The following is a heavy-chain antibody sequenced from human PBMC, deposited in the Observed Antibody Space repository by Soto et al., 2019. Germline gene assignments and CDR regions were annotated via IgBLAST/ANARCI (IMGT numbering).Heavy chain of an antibody. Sequence: EVQLVESGGGLVQPGGSLRLSCAASGFTFSSYSMNWVRQAPGKGLEWVSYISHDSSLIYYADSVKGRFTISRDNAKNSLSLQMNSLRAEDTAVYYCARGPTHLDSRWGQGTLVTVSS. CDR3: ARGPTHLDSR. CDR1: GFTFSSYS. CDR2: ISHDSSLI. J-gene: IGHJ4*02. V-gene: IGHV3-48*01.